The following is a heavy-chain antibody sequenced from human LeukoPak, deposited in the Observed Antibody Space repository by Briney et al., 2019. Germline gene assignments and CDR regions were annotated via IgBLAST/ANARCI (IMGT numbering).Heavy chain of an antibody. V-gene: IGHV3-23*01. J-gene: IGHJ4*02. CDR3: AKEHLPDYYDSSGYYHI. CDR1: GFTFSSYA. D-gene: IGHD3-22*01. CDR2: ISGSGGST. Sequence: GGSLRLSCAASGFTFSSYAMSWVRQAPGKGLEWVSAISGSGGSTYYADSVKGRFTISRDNSKNTLYLQMNSLRAEDTAVYYCAKEHLPDYYDSSGYYHIWGQGTLVTVSS.